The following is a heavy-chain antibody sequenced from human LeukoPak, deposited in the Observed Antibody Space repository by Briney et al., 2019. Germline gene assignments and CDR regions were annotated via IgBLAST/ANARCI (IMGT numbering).Heavy chain of an antibody. D-gene: IGHD2-15*01. V-gene: IGHV3-23*01. Sequence: QPGGSLRLSCAASGFTFSSYAMSWVRQAPGKGLEWVSAISGSGGSTYYADSVKGRFTISRDNSKNTLYLQMNSLRAEDTAVYYCAKVKYCSGGSCYSGYFDYWGQGTLVTVSS. J-gene: IGHJ4*02. CDR1: GFTFSSYA. CDR3: AKVKYCSGGSCYSGYFDY. CDR2: ISGSGGST.